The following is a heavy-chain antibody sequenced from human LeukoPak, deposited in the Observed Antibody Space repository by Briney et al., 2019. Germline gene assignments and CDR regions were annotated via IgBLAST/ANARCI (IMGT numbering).Heavy chain of an antibody. D-gene: IGHD1-26*01. J-gene: IGHJ4*02. CDR1: GFTFGDHT. CDR2: VRTNSYGGTT. CDR3: SRGSTYLNYFHF. Sequence: GGPLTLSCAASGFTFGDHTLNWVRQAPGKGLEWVGFVRTNSYGGTTDYAASVKGRFTISRDESKSIAYLHMNSLKTDDTAVYYCSRGSTYLNYFHFWGLGTLVTVSS. V-gene: IGHV3-49*04.